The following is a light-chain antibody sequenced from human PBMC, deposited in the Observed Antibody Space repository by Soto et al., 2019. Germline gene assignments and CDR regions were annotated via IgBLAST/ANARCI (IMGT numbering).Light chain of an antibody. CDR3: MQALHTPPT. V-gene: IGKV2-28*01. CDR2: LGS. Sequence: DIMMTQSPVSLPVTPGEPASISCRSHQSLLHSDGYNYLDWYLQKPGQSPQLLIYLGSNRASGVPDRFSGSGSGTDFTLKISRVEAEDVGVYYCMQALHTPPTFGQGTRVEIK. CDR1: QSLLHSDGYNY. J-gene: IGKJ1*01.